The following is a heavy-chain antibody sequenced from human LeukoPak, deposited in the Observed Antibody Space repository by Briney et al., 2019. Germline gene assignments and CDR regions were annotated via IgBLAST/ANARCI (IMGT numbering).Heavy chain of an antibody. V-gene: IGHV3-30*18. D-gene: IGHD1-26*01. CDR2: ISYDGSNK. CDR3: AKDGSGSYYYFDY. J-gene: IGHJ4*02. Sequence: GGSLRLSCAASGFTFSSYGMHWVRQAPGKGLEWVAVISYDGSNKYSADSVKGRLTISRDNSKNTLYLQMNSLRAEDTAVYYCAKDGSGSYYYFDYWGQGTLVTVSS. CDR1: GFTFSSYG.